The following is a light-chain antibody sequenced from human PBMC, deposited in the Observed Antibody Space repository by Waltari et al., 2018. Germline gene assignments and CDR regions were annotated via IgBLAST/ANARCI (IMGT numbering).Light chain of an antibody. CDR1: NSNIGSNT. V-gene: IGLV1-44*01. CDR2: SNN. CDR3: ATWDDRLTGVV. Sequence: QSVVTQPPAASGTPGQRVTISCSGSNSNIGSNTVNWYQQVPGTAPKLLIYSNNYRPSRVPDRFSGSKSGTSASLCISGLQSDDAADYYCATWDDRLTGVVFGGGTKVTVL. J-gene: IGLJ2*01.